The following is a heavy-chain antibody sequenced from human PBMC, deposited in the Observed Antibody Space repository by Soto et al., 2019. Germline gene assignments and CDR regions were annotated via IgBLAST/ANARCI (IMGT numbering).Heavy chain of an antibody. D-gene: IGHD3-10*01. V-gene: IGHV3-66*01. CDR2: IYSGGST. CDR3: ARGGLPNYYGSGSYYSPLSWFDP. Sequence: GGSLRLSCAASGFTFSTYAMSWVRQAPGKGLEWVSVIYSGGSTYYADSVKGRFAISRDNSKNTLYLQMNSLRAEDTAVYYCARGGLPNYYGSGSYYSPLSWFDPWGQGSLVTVSS. CDR1: GFTFSTYA. J-gene: IGHJ5*02.